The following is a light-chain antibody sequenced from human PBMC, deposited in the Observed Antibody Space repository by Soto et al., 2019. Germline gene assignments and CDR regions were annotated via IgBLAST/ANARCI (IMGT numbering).Light chain of an antibody. CDR2: DVS. CDR1: QSIGDS. Sequence: DIQMTQSPYTLSSSVGYRFTSTCRASQSIGDSLAWYQQKPGKDPYILISDVSSLESGVQSRFSGSGSGTEFTLTISSLQPDDFATYYCPQYNSYWTFGNGTKVDIK. CDR3: PQYNSYWT. V-gene: IGKV1-5*01. J-gene: IGKJ1*01.